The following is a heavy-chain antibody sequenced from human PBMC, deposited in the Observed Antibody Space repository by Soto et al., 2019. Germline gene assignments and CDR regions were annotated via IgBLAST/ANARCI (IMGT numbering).Heavy chain of an antibody. CDR1: GGSISSSSYY. J-gene: IGHJ6*02. CDR2: ISHSGTT. V-gene: IGHV4-39*07. Sequence: PSETLSLTCTVSGGSISSSSYYWGWIRQPPGKGLEWIGSISHSGTTSYSPSLTSRVSISVDTSKNQVSLKLTSVTAADTAVYFCARVTMVIRDSDHFGVDVWGHGTTVTVSS. CDR3: ARVTMVIRDSDHFGVDV. D-gene: IGHD4-17*01.